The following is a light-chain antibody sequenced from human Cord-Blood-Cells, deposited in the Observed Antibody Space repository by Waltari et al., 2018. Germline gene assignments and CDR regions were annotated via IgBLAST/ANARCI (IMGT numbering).Light chain of an antibody. CDR1: QSVLYSSNNKNY. V-gene: IGKV4-1*01. CDR2: WAA. CDR3: QQYYSTPT. J-gene: IGKJ1*01. Sequence: DIVMTQSPDSLAVSLGERATINCKSSQSVLYSSNNKNYLAWYQQKPGQPPKLLIYWAATRESGVPDRFSGSWAVTDFTLTISSLQAEDVAVYYGQQYYSTPTFGQWTKVEIK.